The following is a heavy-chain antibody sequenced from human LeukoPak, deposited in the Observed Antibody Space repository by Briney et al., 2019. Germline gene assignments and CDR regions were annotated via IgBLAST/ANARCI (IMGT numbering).Heavy chain of an antibody. Sequence: SETLSLTCAVYGGSISSYYWSWIRQPPGKGLEWIGYIYYSGSTNYNPSLKSRVTISVDTSKNQFSLKLSSVTAADTAVYYCARGRNWFDPWGQGTLVTVSS. CDR3: ARGRNWFDP. CDR2: IYYSGST. V-gene: IGHV4-59*01. J-gene: IGHJ5*02. CDR1: GGSISSYY.